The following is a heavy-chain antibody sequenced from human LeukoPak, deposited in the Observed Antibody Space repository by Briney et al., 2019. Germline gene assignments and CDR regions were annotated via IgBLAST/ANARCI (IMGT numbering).Heavy chain of an antibody. CDR1: GGSISSYY. Sequence: SETLSLTCTVSGGSISSYYWSWIRQPPGKGLEWIGRIYTSGSTNYNPSLKSRVTMSVDTSKNQFSLKLSSVTAADTAVYYCAREITFGGVIVNDYWGQGTLVTVSS. J-gene: IGHJ4*02. D-gene: IGHD3-16*02. CDR2: IYTSGST. CDR3: AREITFGGVIVNDY. V-gene: IGHV4-4*07.